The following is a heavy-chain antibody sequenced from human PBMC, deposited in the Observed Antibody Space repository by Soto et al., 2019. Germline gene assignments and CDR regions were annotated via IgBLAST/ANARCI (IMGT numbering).Heavy chain of an antibody. D-gene: IGHD3-10*01. CDR3: TTVITMVRGVIIYYMDV. Sequence: GGSLRLSCAASGFTFSNAWMSWVRQAPGKGLEWVGCIKSKTDGGTTDYAAPVKGRFTISRDDSKNTLYLQMNSLKTEDTAVYYCTTVITMVRGVIIYYMDVWGKGTTVTVSS. CDR2: IKSKTDGGTT. V-gene: IGHV3-15*01. J-gene: IGHJ6*03. CDR1: GFTFSNAW.